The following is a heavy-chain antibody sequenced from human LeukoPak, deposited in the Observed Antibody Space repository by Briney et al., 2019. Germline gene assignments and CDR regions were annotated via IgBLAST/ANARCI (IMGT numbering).Heavy chain of an antibody. Sequence: SVKVSCKASVYTFTSYALNRVRQAPGQGLEWMGWINPNTGNPTYAQGFTGRFVFSLDTSVSTAYLQISSLKAEDTAVYYCARAYQPLGGLSFPEYWGQGTLVTVSS. CDR3: ARAYQPLGGLSFPEY. V-gene: IGHV7-4-1*02. D-gene: IGHD3-16*02. CDR1: VYTFTSYA. CDR2: INPNTGNP. J-gene: IGHJ4*02.